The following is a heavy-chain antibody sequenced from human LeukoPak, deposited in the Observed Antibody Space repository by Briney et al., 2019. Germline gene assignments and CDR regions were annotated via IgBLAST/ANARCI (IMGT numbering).Heavy chain of an antibody. V-gene: IGHV3-48*03. D-gene: IGHD3-22*01. CDR3: ARPTNVPYDSSGYYPGRGFDY. Sequence: GGSLSLSCAASGFTFSSFEMNWVRQAPGKGLEWLSYISSSGSTLYYADSVKGRFTISRDNAKHSLYLQMNSLRAEDTAVYYCARPTNVPYDSSGYYPGRGFDYWGQGTLVTVSS. CDR1: GFTFSSFE. J-gene: IGHJ4*02. CDR2: ISSSGSTL.